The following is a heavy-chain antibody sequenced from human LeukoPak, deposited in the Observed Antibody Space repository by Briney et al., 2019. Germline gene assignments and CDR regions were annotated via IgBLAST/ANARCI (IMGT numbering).Heavy chain of an antibody. D-gene: IGHD2-15*01. J-gene: IGHJ1*01. CDR2: IYSGGST. CDR1: GFSVSKNY. Sequence: GGSLRLSCAASGFSVSKNYMSWVRQAPGKGLEWVSVIYSGGSTFYADSVKGRFTISRDNSENTLYLQMNSLRAEDTAVYYCASDSYSPEYFQHWGQGTLVTVSS. V-gene: IGHV3-66*01. CDR3: ASDSYSPEYFQH.